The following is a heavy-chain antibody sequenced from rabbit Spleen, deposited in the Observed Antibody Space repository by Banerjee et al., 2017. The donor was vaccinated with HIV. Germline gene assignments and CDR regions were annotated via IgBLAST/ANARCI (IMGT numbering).Heavy chain of an antibody. D-gene: IGHD4-1*01. CDR3: ARDLTGVIGWNFGW. J-gene: IGHJ6*01. Sequence: QSLEESGGGLVKPGGTLTLTCKASGFSLFYYWMCWVRQAPGKGLDLIACIYAGDGSTYYASWVNGRFSISKTSSTTVTVQMTSLTAADTATYFCARDLTGVIGWNFGWWGPGTLVT. V-gene: IGHV1S40*01. CDR1: GFSLFYYW. CDR2: IYAGDGST.